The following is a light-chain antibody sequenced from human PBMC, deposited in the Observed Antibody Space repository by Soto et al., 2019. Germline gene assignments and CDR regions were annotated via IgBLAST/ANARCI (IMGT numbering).Light chain of an antibody. CDR3: QWRSDWPPRLT. CDR2: DAS. V-gene: IGKV3-11*01. CDR1: ESIGNY. Sequence: EVVLTQSRATLSLSPGERATLSCRASESIGNYLAWYQQKLGQAPKLLIYDASHRAIGIPGRFSGDGSGTDFTLTISRLEPEDFAVYYCQWRSDWPPRLTFGGGTKVEIK. J-gene: IGKJ4*01.